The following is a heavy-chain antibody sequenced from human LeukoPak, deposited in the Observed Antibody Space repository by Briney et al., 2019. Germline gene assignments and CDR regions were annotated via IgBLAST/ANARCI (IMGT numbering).Heavy chain of an antibody. CDR3: AKDIGFGPARYFDL. J-gene: IGHJ2*01. Sequence: PGGSLRLSCVASGFRFDDYAMHWVRQAPGKGLEWVSGISWDSGSQGYADSVKGRFTISRDNAKNSLYLQMNSLRAEDTALYYCAKDIGFGPARYFDLWGRGTLVTVSS. D-gene: IGHD3-10*01. CDR2: ISWDSGSQ. CDR1: GFRFDDYA. V-gene: IGHV3-9*01.